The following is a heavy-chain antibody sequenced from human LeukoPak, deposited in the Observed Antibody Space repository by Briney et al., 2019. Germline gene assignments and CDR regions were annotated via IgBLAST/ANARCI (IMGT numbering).Heavy chain of an antibody. CDR1: GYTFTSYG. CDR3: ARDNDYYYGSGSYSPQFDP. CDR2: ISAYNGNT. J-gene: IGHJ5*02. V-gene: IGHV1-18*01. Sequence: ASVKVSCKASGYTFTSYGISWVRQAPGQGLEWMGWISAYNGNTNYAQNLQGRITLTADTSTSTAYMELRSLRSDDTAVYYCARDNDYYYGSGSYSPQFDPWGQGTLVTVSS. D-gene: IGHD3-10*01.